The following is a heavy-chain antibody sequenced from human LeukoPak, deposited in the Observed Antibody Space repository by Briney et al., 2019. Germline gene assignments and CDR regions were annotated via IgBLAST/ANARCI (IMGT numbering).Heavy chain of an antibody. D-gene: IGHD1-7*01. V-gene: IGHV1-24*01. CDR1: GYTLTELS. Sequence: APVKVSCTVSGYTLTELSMHWVRQAPGKGLEWMGGFDPEDGETIYAQKFQGRVTMTEDTSTDTAYMELSSLRSEDTAVYYCATVEVYNWNYGSMDVWGQGTTVTVSS. CDR2: FDPEDGET. CDR3: ATVEVYNWNYGSMDV. J-gene: IGHJ6*02.